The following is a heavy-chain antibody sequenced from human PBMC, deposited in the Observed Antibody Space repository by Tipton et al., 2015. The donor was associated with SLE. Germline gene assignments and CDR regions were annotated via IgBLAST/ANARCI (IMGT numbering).Heavy chain of an antibody. D-gene: IGHD3-22*01. CDR1: GGSFSDYY. Sequence: TLSLTCAVYGGSFSDYYWSWIRQPPGKGLEWIGEISHRGSTSYNPSLKSRVTISVDTSKNQFSLKLSSVTAADTAVYYCARGFYNYDYWGQGTLVTVSS. J-gene: IGHJ4*02. CDR2: ISHRGST. CDR3: ARGFYNYDY. V-gene: IGHV4-34*01.